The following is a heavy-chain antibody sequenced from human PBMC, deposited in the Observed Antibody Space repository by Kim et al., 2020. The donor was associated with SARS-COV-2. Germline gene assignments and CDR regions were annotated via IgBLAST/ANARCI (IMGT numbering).Heavy chain of an antibody. CDR1: GYTFTSYD. D-gene: IGHD2-15*01. V-gene: IGHV1-8*01. Sequence: ASVKVSCKASGYTFTSYDINWVRQATGQGLEWMGWMNPNSGNTGYAQKFQGRVTMTRNTSISTAYMELSSLRSEDTAVYYCARGLGVVVAATGDYWGQGTLVTVSS. CDR3: ARGLGVVVAATGDY. CDR2: MNPNSGNT. J-gene: IGHJ4*02.